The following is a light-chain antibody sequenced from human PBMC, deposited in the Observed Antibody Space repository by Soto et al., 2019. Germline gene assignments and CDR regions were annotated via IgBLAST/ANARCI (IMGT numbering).Light chain of an antibody. CDR2: EVS. CDR1: SSDVGGHNY. Sequence: QSVLTQPASVSGSPGQSITISCTGASSDVGGHNYVSWYQLHPGKAPKLMIYEVSNRPSGVSNRFSGSKSGNTASLTISGLQAEDEADYFCSSYTSATTPYVFGSGTKVTVL. V-gene: IGLV2-14*01. J-gene: IGLJ1*01. CDR3: SSYTSATTPYV.